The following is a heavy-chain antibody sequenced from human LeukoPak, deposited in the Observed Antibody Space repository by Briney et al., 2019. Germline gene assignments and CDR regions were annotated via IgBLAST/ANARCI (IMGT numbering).Heavy chain of an antibody. V-gene: IGHV4-30-4*08. D-gene: IGHD4-23*01. Sequence: SETLSLTCTVSGGSISSGDYYWSWIRQPPGKGLEWIGYIYYSGSTYYNPSLKSRVTISVDTSKNQFSLKLSSMTAADTAVYYCARDPNYGGADYWGQGTLVTVSS. CDR2: IYYSGST. J-gene: IGHJ4*02. CDR1: GGSISSGDYY. CDR3: ARDPNYGGADY.